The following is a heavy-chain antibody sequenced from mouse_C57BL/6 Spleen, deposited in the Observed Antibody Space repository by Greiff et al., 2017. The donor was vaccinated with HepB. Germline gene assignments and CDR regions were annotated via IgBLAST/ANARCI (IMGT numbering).Heavy chain of an antibody. CDR2: INPNNGGT. J-gene: IGHJ1*03. V-gene: IGHV1-18*01. CDR1: GYTFTDYN. CDR3: ARRGQTGKRGRYFDV. D-gene: IGHD3-3*01. Sequence: EVQLQQSGPELVKPGASVKIPCKASGYTFTDYNMDWVKQSHGKSLEWIGDINPNNGGTIYNQKFKGKATLTVDKSSSTAYMELRSLTSEDTAVYYCARRGQTGKRGRYFDVWGTGTTVTVSS.